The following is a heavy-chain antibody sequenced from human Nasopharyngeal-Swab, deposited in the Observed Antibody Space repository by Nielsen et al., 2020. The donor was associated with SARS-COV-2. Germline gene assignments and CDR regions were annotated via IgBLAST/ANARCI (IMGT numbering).Heavy chain of an antibody. CDR1: GFTFSSYP. D-gene: IGHD6-19*01. Sequence: GGSLRLSCAVSGFTFSSYPMHWVRQAPGKGLEWVAVITPEGAPHAYADSVKDRFTISRDNSKNILYLQMNSLRPDDMGVYYWAREGGSSGRAGWIDPWGQGTLITVSS. CDR3: AREGGSSGRAGWIDP. V-gene: IGHV3-30*14. CDR2: ITPEGAPH. J-gene: IGHJ5*02.